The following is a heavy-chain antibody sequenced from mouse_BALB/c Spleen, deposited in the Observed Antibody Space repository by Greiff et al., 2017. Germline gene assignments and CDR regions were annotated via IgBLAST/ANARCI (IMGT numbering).Heavy chain of an antibody. CDR1: GFTFSSYG. V-gene: IGHV5-6*02. CDR3: ARHEDYYGSSYLAY. J-gene: IGHJ3*01. CDR2: ISSGGSYT. Sequence: DVMLVESGGDLVKPGGSLKLSCAASGFTFSSYGMSWVRQTPDKRLEWVATISSGGSYTYYPDSVKGRFTISRDNAKNTLYLQMSSLKSEDTAMYYCARHEDYYGSSYLAYWGQGTLVTVSA. D-gene: IGHD1-1*01.